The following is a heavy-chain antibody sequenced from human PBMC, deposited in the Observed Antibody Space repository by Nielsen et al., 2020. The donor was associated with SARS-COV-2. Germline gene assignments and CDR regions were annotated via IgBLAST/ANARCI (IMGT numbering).Heavy chain of an antibody. D-gene: IGHD5-24*01. V-gene: IGHV1-24*01. CDR2: FDPEDGET. CDR1: GYTLTELS. J-gene: IGHJ3*02. CDR3: ARVDGWLQTNGAFDI. Sequence: ASVKVSCKVSGYTLTELSMHWVRQAPGKGLEWMGGFDPEDGETIYAQKFQGRVTMTEDTSTDTAYMELSSLRSEDTAVYYCARVDGWLQTNGAFDIWGQGTMVTVSS.